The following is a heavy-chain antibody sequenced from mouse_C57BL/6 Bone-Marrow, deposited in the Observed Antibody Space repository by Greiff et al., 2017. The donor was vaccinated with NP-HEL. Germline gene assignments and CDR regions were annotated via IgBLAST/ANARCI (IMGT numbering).Heavy chain of an antibody. V-gene: IGHV14-2*01. CDR1: GFNIKDYY. J-gene: IGHJ4*01. Sequence: EVQLVESGAELVKPGASVKLSFTASGFNIKDYYMHWVKQRTEQGLEWIGRIDPEDGDTKSAPKFQGKATITADTSSNTDYLQLSILTSEDTAVYYCARNYGSHYSAMDYWGQGTSVTVSS. CDR3: ARNYGSHYSAMDY. CDR2: IDPEDGDT. D-gene: IGHD1-1*01.